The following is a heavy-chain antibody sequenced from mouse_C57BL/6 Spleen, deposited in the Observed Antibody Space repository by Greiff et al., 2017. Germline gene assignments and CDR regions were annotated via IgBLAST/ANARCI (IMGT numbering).Heavy chain of an antibody. CDR1: GYSITSGYY. V-gene: IGHV3-6*01. J-gene: IGHJ2*01. CDR2: ISYDGSN. D-gene: IGHD1-1*01. CDR3: AREEVVSFDY. Sequence: ESGPGLVKPSQSLSLTCSVTGYSITSGYYWNWIRQFPGNKLEWMGYISYDGSNNYNPSLKNRISITRDTSKNQFFLKLNSVTTEDTATYYCAREEVVSFDYWGQGTTLTVSS.